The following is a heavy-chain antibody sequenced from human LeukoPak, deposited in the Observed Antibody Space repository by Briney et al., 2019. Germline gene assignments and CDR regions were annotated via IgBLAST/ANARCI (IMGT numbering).Heavy chain of an antibody. J-gene: IGHJ3*02. D-gene: IGHD3-22*01. CDR3: ARGRYDSSGPDAFDI. CDR2: IYYSGST. Sequence: SETLSLTCTVSGGSISSYYWSWIRQPPGKGLEWIGYIYYSGSTNYNPSLKSRVTISVDTSKNQFSLKLSSVTAADTAVYYCARGRYDSSGPDAFDIWGQGTMVTVSS. V-gene: IGHV4-59*01. CDR1: GGSISSYY.